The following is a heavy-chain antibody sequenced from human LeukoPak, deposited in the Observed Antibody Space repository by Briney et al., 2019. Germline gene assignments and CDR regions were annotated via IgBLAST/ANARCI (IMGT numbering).Heavy chain of an antibody. D-gene: IGHD3-9*01. CDR1: GYKFTNYW. J-gene: IGHJ4*02. Sequence: GESLKISCKGSGYKFTNYWIGWVRQVPGKGLEYMGIIFLGDSDTRSSPSFQGRVTISADKSTSTAYLQWSSLKAAETAIYYCARTDYEILTGYYPLDYWGQGTLVTVSS. V-gene: IGHV5-51*01. CDR3: ARTDYEILTGYYPLDY. CDR2: IFLGDSDT.